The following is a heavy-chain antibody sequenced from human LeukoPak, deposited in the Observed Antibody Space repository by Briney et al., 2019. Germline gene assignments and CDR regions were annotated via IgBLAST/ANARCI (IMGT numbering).Heavy chain of an antibody. D-gene: IGHD3-3*01. CDR1: GFTFSSYA. CDR3: ARDGVTIFGXXGXXXYYMD. Sequence: GGSLRLSCAASGFTFSSYAMSWVRQAPGKGLEWVAFIRYDGSNKYYADSVKGRFTISRDNSKNTLYLQMNSLRAEDTAVYYCARDGVTIFGXXGXXXYYMD. V-gene: IGHV3-30*02. CDR2: IRYDGSNK. J-gene: IGHJ6*03.